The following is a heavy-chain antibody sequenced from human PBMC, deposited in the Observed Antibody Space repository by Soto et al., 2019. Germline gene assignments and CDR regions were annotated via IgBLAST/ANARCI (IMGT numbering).Heavy chain of an antibody. Sequence: PGGSLRLSCEASEFTFSDHYMDWVRQAPGKGLEWVGRIKNKDNRYTTEYAPSVKGRFTISRDDSKNSLYLQMNSLKAEDTALYYCARVRLGATTRYFDYWGRGTLVTVSS. J-gene: IGHJ4*02. D-gene: IGHD1-26*01. V-gene: IGHV3-72*01. CDR3: ARVRLGATTRYFDY. CDR2: IKNKDNRYTT. CDR1: EFTFSDHY.